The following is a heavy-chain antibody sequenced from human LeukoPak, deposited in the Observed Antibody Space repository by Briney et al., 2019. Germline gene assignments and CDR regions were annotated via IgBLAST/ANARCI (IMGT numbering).Heavy chain of an antibody. V-gene: IGHV1-2*02. CDR3: AGGSGYYFFDN. CDR2: NNPGSGGT. CDR1: RNTFNGNY. D-gene: IGHD6-25*01. Sequence: GASVKVSCKSSRNTFNGNYMHWVRQTPGQGLEWMGWNNPGSGGTNYTQKFQDRVTMTRDTSIGTIYMNLRKLSSDDTAVYYCAGGSGYYFFDNWGQGTLLTVSS. J-gene: IGHJ4*02.